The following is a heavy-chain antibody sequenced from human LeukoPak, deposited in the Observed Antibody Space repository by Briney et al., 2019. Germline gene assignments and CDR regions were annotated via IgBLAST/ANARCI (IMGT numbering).Heavy chain of an antibody. Sequence: GGSLRLSCAASGLIFSDAWVGWVRQAPGKGLEWVSHINSDTNITPYTASVSGRFTISRDNAKNSLYLHVNSLRDEDTAVYYCVRDHDWSFDLWGQGALVTVSS. J-gene: IGHJ4*02. CDR1: GLIFSDAW. D-gene: IGHD1-1*01. V-gene: IGHV3-11*06. CDR2: INSDTNIT. CDR3: VRDHDWSFDL.